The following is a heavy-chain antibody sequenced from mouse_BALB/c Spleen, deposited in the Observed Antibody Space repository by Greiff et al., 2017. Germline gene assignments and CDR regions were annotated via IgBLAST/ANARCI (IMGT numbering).Heavy chain of an antibody. CDR1: GYTFTDYE. D-gene: IGHD1-1*02. CDR2: IDPETGGT. J-gene: IGHJ2*01. CDR3: TRRGGKGY. V-gene: IGHV1-15*01. Sequence: QVQLKQSGAELVRPGASVTLSCKASGYTFTDYEMHWVKQTPVHGLEWIGAIDPETGGTAYNQKFKGKATLTADKSSSTAYMELRSLTSEDSAVYYCTRRGGKGYWGQGTTLTVSS.